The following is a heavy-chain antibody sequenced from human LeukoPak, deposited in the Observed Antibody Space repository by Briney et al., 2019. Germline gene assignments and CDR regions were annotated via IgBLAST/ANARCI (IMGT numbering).Heavy chain of an antibody. Sequence: GGSLRLSCAASGFTFSSYAMHWVRQAPGKGLEWVAVISYDGSNKYYADSVKGRFTISRDNSKNTLYLQMNSLRAEDTAVYYCARVRYSSSWSRSDYWGQGTLVTVSS. V-gene: IGHV3-30-3*01. CDR1: GFTFSSYA. D-gene: IGHD6-13*01. J-gene: IGHJ4*02. CDR2: ISYDGSNK. CDR3: ARVRYSSSWSRSDY.